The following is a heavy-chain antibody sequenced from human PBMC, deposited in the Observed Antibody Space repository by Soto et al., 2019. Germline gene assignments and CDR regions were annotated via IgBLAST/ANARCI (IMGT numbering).Heavy chain of an antibody. V-gene: IGHV3-15*07. D-gene: IGHD4-4*01. CDR2: IKSKGGGETK. J-gene: IGHJ4*02. CDR1: GLKFSDAW. CDR3: AWDNSGRFRTDH. Sequence: EVQLVESGGGLVKPGDSLRLSCAVSGLKFSDAWMNWVRQAPGKGLEWVGGIKSKGGGETKDYAAPVKGRLAISRDDSRDTLYLQMNSLKIEDTAVYYCAWDNSGRFRTDHWGQGTLVTVS.